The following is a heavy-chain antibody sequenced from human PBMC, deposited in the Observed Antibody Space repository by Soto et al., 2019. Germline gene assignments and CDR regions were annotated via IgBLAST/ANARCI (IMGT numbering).Heavy chain of an antibody. CDR1: GYTFTSYA. D-gene: IGHD5-12*01. CDR2: INAGNGNT. CDR3: ARNPDIGYSGYDFGGFLDY. J-gene: IGHJ4*02. Sequence: ASVKVSCKASGYTFTSYAMHWVRQAPGQRLEWMGWINAGNGNTKYSQKFQGRVTITRDTSASTAYMELSSLRSEDTAVYYCARNPDIGYSGYDFGGFLDYWGQGTLVTVSS. V-gene: IGHV1-3*01.